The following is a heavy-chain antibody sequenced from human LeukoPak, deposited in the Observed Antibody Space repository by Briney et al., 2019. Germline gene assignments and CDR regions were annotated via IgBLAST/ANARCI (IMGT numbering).Heavy chain of an antibody. CDR1: GFTFGDYA. J-gene: IGHJ4*02. V-gene: IGHV3-7*04. CDR3: ARVPGTSNYHGSGSPDY. CDR2: IKKDGGEK. D-gene: IGHD3-10*01. Sequence: RPGGSLRLSCTASGFTFGDYAMSWFRQAPGKGLEWVANIKKDGGEKYYADSVKGRFTISRDNAENSLYLQMNSLRAEDTAVYYCARVPGTSNYHGSGSPDYWGQGTLVTVSS.